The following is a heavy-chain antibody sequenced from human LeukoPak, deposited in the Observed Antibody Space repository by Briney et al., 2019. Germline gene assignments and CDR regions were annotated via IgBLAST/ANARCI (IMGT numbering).Heavy chain of an antibody. CDR2: IHYSGST. D-gene: IGHD1-7*01. CDR1: GGSVSSGSYF. CDR3: VRDRELNY. V-gene: IGHV4-61*01. Sequence: SETLSLTCTVSGGSVSSGSYFWSWIRQPPGQGLEWIGYIHYSGSTIYNPSLKSRATISADTSKNQFSLQLSSVTAADTAVYYCVRDRELNYWGQGILVTVSS. J-gene: IGHJ4*02.